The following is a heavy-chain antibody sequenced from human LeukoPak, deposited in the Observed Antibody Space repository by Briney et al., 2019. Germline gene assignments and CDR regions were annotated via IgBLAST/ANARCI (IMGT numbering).Heavy chain of an antibody. CDR1: GGSFSGYY. CDR2: INHSGSA. CDR3: ARLTYSNNWYFRRGLDNWFDP. V-gene: IGHV4-34*01. J-gene: IGHJ5*02. D-gene: IGHD6-13*01. Sequence: SETLSLTCAVYGGSFSGYYWTWIRQPPGKGLEWIGEINHSGSANYNPSLKSRVTISVDASKSQFSLRLSSVTAADTAVYYCARLTYSNNWYFRRGLDNWFDPWGQGTLVTVSS.